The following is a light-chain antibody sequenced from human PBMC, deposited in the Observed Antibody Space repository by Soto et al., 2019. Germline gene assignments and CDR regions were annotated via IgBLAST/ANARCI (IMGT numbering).Light chain of an antibody. CDR1: NLQSKS. CDR2: KDK. V-gene: IGLV3-21*04. J-gene: IGLJ2*01. Sequence: SYVLTQPPSLSVAPGQTATITCGGNNLQSKSVHWYQQRPGQAPVVVIYKDKLRPSGIPERFSGSNSGNTATLTVSRVEAGDEADYYCQVWDSTGPDHRGVVFGRGTKLTVL. CDR3: QVWDSTGPDHRGVV.